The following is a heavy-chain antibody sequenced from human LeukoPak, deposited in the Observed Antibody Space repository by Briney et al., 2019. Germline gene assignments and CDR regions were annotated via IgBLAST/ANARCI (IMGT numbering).Heavy chain of an antibody. J-gene: IGHJ4*02. V-gene: IGHV3-66*01. CDR1: GFTFRSHA. D-gene: IGHD1-26*01. CDR2: TYSGGST. Sequence: SGGSLRLSCAASGFTFRSHAMTWVRQTSGKGLEWVSVTYSGGSTYYADSVKGRCTISRDNSKNTLYLQMNSLRGEDTAVYYCASGIRAFDNWGQGTLVTVSA. CDR3: ASGIRAFDN.